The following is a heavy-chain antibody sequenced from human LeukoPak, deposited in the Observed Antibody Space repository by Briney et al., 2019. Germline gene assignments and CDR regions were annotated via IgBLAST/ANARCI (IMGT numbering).Heavy chain of an antibody. J-gene: IGHJ4*02. CDR1: GYTFTGPY. CDR3: ARVAYCTKGVCINFDL. D-gene: IGHD2-8*01. Sequence: ASVKVSCKASGYTFTGPYIHWMRQAPGQGVEGMGWINPNSGGTKYAQKFQGRVTVTRDTSTSTAYMELSGLRADDTAAYYCARVAYCTKGVCINFDLWGQGTLVTVSS. CDR2: INPNSGGT. V-gene: IGHV1-2*02.